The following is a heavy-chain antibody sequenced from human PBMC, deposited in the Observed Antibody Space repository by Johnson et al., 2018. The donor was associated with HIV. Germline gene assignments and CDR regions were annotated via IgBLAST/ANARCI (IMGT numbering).Heavy chain of an antibody. D-gene: IGHD2-2*01. CDR2: ISYDGSNK. V-gene: IGHV3-30-3*01. J-gene: IGHJ3*02. Sequence: QVQLVESGGGVVQPGRSLRLSCAASGFTFSSYAMHWVRQAPGKGLEWVAVISYDGSNKYYAYSVKGRFTISRDNSKNTLYLQMNSLRAEDTAVYYCARWDTVVVPDRSDSFNIWGQGTIVTVSS. CDR3: ARWDTVVVPDRSDSFNI. CDR1: GFTFSSYA.